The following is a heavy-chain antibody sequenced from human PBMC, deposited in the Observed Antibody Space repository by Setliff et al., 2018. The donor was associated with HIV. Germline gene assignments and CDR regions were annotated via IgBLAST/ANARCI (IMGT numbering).Heavy chain of an antibody. Sequence: PSETLSLTCAVYGGSFSGFYWSWIRQPPGKGLEWIGEVHHSGSTNYNPSLKSRVTISVDTSKNQFSLKLSSVTAADTAVYYCARAVQLGYFDYWGQGTLVTVSS. J-gene: IGHJ4*02. CDR3: ARAVQLGYFDY. D-gene: IGHD6-6*01. CDR1: GGSFSGFY. V-gene: IGHV4-34*01. CDR2: VHHSGST.